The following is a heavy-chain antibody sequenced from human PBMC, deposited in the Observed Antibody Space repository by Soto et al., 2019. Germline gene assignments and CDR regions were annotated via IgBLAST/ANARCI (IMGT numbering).Heavy chain of an antibody. CDR2: IYSDGNT. V-gene: IGHV3-53*01. CDR1: GFTVSSNF. Sequence: LRLSCAASGFTVSSNFMSWVRQAPGKGLQWASIIYSDGNTYYADSVKGRFTISRDVSKNTLYLQMNSLRADDTAVYYCARVNPPYPWGQGTLVTVSS. J-gene: IGHJ5*02. CDR3: ARVNPPYP.